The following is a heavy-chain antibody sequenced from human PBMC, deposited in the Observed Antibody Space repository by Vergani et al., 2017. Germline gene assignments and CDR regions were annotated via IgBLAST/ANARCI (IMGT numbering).Heavy chain of an antibody. CDR1: GATFRSNT. CDR2: IIPVLGTA. J-gene: IGHJ4*02. Sequence: QVQLVQSGAEVKKPGSSVKVSCKASGATFRSNTISWVRQVPGQGLEWMGRIIPVLGTANYAQKFQGRVTITADESTSTAYMELSSLRSEDTAVYYCARERYNWNGIPKIFDYWGQGTLVTVSS. V-gene: IGHV1-69*08. D-gene: IGHD1-1*01. CDR3: ARERYNWNGIPKIFDY.